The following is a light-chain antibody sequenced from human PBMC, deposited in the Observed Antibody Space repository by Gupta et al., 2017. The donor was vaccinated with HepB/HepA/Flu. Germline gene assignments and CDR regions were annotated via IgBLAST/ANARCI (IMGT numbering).Light chain of an antibody. CDR2: EDN. V-gene: IGLV6-57*02. Sequence: NFMLTQPHSVSESPGKTVTISCTGSSGSIASTYVQWYQQRPGSAPTTVIYEDNQRPSWVPDRFSGSIDSSSNSASLTISGLKTEDEADYYCQSYDSSTLNWVFGGGTKLTVL. J-gene: IGLJ3*02. CDR3: QSYDSSTLNWV. CDR1: SGSIASTY.